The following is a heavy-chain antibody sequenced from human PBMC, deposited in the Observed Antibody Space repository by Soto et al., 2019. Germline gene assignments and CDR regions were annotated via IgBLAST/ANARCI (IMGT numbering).Heavy chain of an antibody. V-gene: IGHV3-74*01. CDR2: ISPDGSTT. Sequence: GGSLRLSCTASGFTFSSYWMQWVRQAPGKGLVWVSHISPDGSTTSHADSVKGRFTISRDNAKNTLYLQTNSLRAEDTAVYYCARPANDHYGSSDYYHDAFDIWGQGRMVTVSS. CDR1: GFTFSSYW. D-gene: IGHD3-22*01. CDR3: ARPANDHYGSSDYYHDAFDI. J-gene: IGHJ3*02.